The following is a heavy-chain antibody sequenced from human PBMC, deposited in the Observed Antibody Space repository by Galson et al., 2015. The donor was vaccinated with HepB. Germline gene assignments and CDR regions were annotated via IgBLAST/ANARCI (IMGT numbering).Heavy chain of an antibody. CDR2: INHRGST. CDR3: ARGQAGEPGRSDY. Sequence: SETLSLTCAVYGGSFSGYYWSWIRQPPGKGLEWIGEINHRGSTNHNPSLKSRVTISVYTSKNQFSLKLSSVTAADTAVYYCARGQAGEPGRSDYWGQGTLVTVSS. CDR1: GGSFSGYY. V-gene: IGHV4-34*01. J-gene: IGHJ4*02. D-gene: IGHD3-16*01.